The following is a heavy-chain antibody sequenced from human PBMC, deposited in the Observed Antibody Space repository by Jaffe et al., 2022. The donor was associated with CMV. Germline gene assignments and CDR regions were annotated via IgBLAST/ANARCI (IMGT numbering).Heavy chain of an antibody. CDR3: ARVMYLYYYDSSGYPSYYYYYYYMDV. Sequence: EVQLVESGGGLVQPGGSLRLSCAASGFTFSSYWMSWVRQAPGKGLEWVANIKQDGSEKYYVDSVKGRFTISRDNAKNSLYLQMNSLRAEDTAVYYCARVMYLYYYDSSGYPSYYYYYYYMDVWGKGTTVTVSS. J-gene: IGHJ6*03. CDR2: IKQDGSEK. CDR1: GFTFSSYW. V-gene: IGHV3-7*03. D-gene: IGHD3-22*01.